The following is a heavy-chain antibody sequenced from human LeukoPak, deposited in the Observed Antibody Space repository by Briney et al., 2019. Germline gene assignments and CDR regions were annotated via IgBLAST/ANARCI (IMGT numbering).Heavy chain of an antibody. CDR3: ARNHGGWFDS. CDR1: GGSISNFY. D-gene: IGHD4-23*01. CDR2: ISYSGTT. J-gene: IGHJ5*01. V-gene: IGHV4-59*01. Sequence: PSETLSLTCTVSGGSISNFYWTWIRQSLGKGLEWIGYISYSGTTNYSPSLKSRVTISLDTSKNQFSLKLNSVTAADTAVYYCARNHGGWFDSWGQGTLVTVSS.